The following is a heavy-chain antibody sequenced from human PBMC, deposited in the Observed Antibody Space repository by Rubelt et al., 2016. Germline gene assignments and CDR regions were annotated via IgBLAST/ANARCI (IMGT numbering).Heavy chain of an antibody. J-gene: IGHJ5*02. D-gene: IGHD3-3*01. CDR3: ATGGDFGVVIPNWFDP. Sequence: VQLVQSGVEVKEPGASIKVSCKTSGYSFKRYAISWVRQAPGQGLEWMGGIIPIFGTANYAQKFQGRVTITADESTSTAYMELSSLGSEDTAVYYCATGGDFGVVIPNWFDPWGQGTLVTVSS. V-gene: IGHV1-69*13. CDR2: IIPIFGTA. CDR1: GYSFKRYA.